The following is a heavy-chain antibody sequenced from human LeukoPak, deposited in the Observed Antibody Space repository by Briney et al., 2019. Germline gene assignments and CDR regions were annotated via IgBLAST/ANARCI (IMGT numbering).Heavy chain of an antibody. V-gene: IGHV4-39*01. J-gene: IGHJ5*02. Sequence: PSETLSLTCTVSGGSIRSSYYYWGWIRQPPGKGLEWIGSIYDSGSTYYNPSPKSRLTISVDTSKNQFSLKLSSVTAADTAVYYCARGGESGYDTWGQGSLVTVSS. CDR1: GGSIRSSYYY. CDR2: IYDSGST. D-gene: IGHD5-12*01. CDR3: ARGGESGYDT.